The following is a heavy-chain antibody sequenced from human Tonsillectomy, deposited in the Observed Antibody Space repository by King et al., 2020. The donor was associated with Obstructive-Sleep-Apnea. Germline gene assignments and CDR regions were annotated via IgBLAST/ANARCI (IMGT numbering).Heavy chain of an antibody. Sequence: VQLVQSGAEVKKPGSSVKVSCKASGGTFSSYAISWVRQAPGQGLEWMGGIIPILGIANYAQKFQGRVTITADKSTSTAYMELSSLRSEDTAVYYCASALYYDILTGYYTSYYFDYWGQGTLVTVSS. V-gene: IGHV1-69*10. D-gene: IGHD3-9*01. J-gene: IGHJ4*02. CDR1: GGTFSSYA. CDR3: ASALYYDILTGYYTSYYFDY. CDR2: IIPILGIA.